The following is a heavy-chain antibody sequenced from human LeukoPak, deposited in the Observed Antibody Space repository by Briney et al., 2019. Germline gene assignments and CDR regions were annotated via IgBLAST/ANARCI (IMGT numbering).Heavy chain of an antibody. V-gene: IGHV4-59*01. CDR2: IYYSGST. CDR3: ARETRNPYYYDSSGLDY. J-gene: IGHJ4*02. CDR1: GGSISSYY. D-gene: IGHD3-22*01. Sequence: PSETLSLTCTVSGGSISSYYWSWIRQPPGKGLEWIGYIYYSGSTNYNPSLKSRVTISVDTSKNQFSLKLSSVTAADTAVYYCARETRNPYYYDSSGLDYWGQGTLVTVSS.